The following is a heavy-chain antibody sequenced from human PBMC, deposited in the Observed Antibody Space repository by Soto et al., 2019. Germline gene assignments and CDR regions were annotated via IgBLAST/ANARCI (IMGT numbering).Heavy chain of an antibody. CDR3: ARDNGYDAATLDY. Sequence: EVQLVESGGGLVKPGGSLRLSCAASGFTFSTCSRNWVRQAPGKGLEWVSSISSSSSNIYYADSVKGRFTISRDNAKNSLYLQMNSLRADDTAVYYCARDNGYDAATLDYWGQGTLVTVSS. D-gene: IGHD5-12*01. CDR1: GFTFSTCS. CDR2: ISSSSSNI. V-gene: IGHV3-21*02. J-gene: IGHJ4*02.